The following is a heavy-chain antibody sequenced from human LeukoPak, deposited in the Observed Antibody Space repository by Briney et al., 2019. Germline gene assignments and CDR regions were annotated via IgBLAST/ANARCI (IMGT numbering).Heavy chain of an antibody. D-gene: IGHD5-18*01. CDR3: ARDSVSYGDYFDY. J-gene: IGHJ4*02. V-gene: IGHV4-30-2*01. Sequence: PSETLSLTCAVSGGSISSGGYSWSWIRQPPGKGLEWIGYIYHSGSTYYNPSLKSRVSISVDRSKNQFSLKLSSVTAADTAVYYCARDSVSYGDYFDYWGQGTLVTVSS. CDR1: GGSISSGGYS. CDR2: IYHSGST.